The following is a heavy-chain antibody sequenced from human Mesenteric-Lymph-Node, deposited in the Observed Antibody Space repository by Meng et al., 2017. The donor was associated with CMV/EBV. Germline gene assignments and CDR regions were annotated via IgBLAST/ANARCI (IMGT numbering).Heavy chain of an antibody. V-gene: IGHV4-39*07. CDR3: ARDLGLWFGEYDS. J-gene: IGHJ5*01. CDR2: IYYSGSS. CDR1: GGSISRNNYY. Sequence: GSLRLSCTVSGGSISRNNYYWGWIRQPPGKGLEWIGSIYYSGSSYYSPSLKSRVIISVDTSRNQFSLKLNSVTAADTAVYYCARDLGLWFGEYDSWGQGTLVTVSS. D-gene: IGHD3-10*01.